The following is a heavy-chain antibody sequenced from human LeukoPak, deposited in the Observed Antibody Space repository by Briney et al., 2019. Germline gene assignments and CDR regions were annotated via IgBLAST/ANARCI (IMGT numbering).Heavy chain of an antibody. CDR2: IYSGGST. D-gene: IGHD6-25*01. V-gene: IGHV3-66*01. J-gene: IGHJ4*02. Sequence: GESLKISCAASGFTFTSYTMSWFRQAPGKGLEWVSVIYSGGSTYYADSVKGRFTISRDNSKNTLYLQMNSLRDEDTAVYYCARDSQSPSRLAWDYWGQGTLVTVSS. CDR3: ARDSQSPSRLAWDY. CDR1: GFTFTSYT.